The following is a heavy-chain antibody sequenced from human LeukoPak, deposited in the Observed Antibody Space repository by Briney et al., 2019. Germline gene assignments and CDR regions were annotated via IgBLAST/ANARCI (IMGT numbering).Heavy chain of an antibody. CDR3: ARHSTYFDY. V-gene: IGHV4-30-4*01. Sequence: SETLSLTRTVSGGSIGSGDYYWSWIRQPPGKGLEWIGYIYYSGSTYYNPSLKSRVTISVDTSKNQFSLKLSSVTAADTAVYYCARHSTYFDYWGQGTLVTVSS. D-gene: IGHD2/OR15-2a*01. CDR1: GGSIGSGDYY. CDR2: IYYSGST. J-gene: IGHJ4*02.